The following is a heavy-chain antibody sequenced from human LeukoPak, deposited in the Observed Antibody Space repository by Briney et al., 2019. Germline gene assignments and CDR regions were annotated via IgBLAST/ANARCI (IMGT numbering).Heavy chain of an antibody. J-gene: IGHJ4*02. CDR2: ISYDGSNK. CDR3: AKGNRYYYDSSGYYPIDY. V-gene: IGHV3-30*18. Sequence: GGSLRLSCAASGFTFSSYGMHWVRQAPGKGLEWVAVISYDGSNKYYADSVKGRFTISRDNSKNTLYLQMNSLRAEDTAVYYCAKGNRYYYDSSGYYPIDYWGQGTLVTVSS. D-gene: IGHD3-22*01. CDR1: GFTFSSYG.